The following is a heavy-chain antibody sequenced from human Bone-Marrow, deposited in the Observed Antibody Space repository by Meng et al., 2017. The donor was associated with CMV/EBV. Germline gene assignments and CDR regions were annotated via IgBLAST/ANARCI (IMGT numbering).Heavy chain of an antibody. CDR2: ISAYNGNT. V-gene: IGHV1-18*01. Sequence: ASVKVSCKASGYTFTNYGFSWVRQAPGQGLEWMGWISAYNGNTNYAQKLQGRVTMTTDTSTSTAYMELRSLTSDDTAVYYCARDEGYYDSSGADYWGQGTLVTVSS. CDR1: GYTFTNYG. D-gene: IGHD3-22*01. CDR3: ARDEGYYDSSGADY. J-gene: IGHJ4*02.